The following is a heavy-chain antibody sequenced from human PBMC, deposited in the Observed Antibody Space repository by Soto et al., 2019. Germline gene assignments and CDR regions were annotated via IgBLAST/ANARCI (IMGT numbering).Heavy chain of an antibody. V-gene: IGHV3-23*01. J-gene: IGHJ4*02. CDR1: GFTFSSYA. CDR2: ISGSGGST. D-gene: IGHD3-22*01. CDR3: ARDYYDSSGYYSFDY. Sequence: SLRLSCAASGFTFSSYAMSWVRQAPGKGLEWVSAISGSGGSTYYADSVKGRFTISRDNSKNTLYLQMNSLRAEDTAVYYCARDYYDSSGYYSFDYWGQGTLVTVSS.